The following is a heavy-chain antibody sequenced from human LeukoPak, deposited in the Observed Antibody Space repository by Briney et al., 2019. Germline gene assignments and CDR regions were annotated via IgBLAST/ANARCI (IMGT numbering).Heavy chain of an antibody. CDR2: VYSGGST. V-gene: IGHV3-53*01. J-gene: IGHJ6*03. Sequence: GGSLRLSCAASGFTVSSNYMSWVRQAPGKGLEWVLVVYSGGSTYYADSVKGRFTISRDNSKNTLYLQMNSLRAEDTAVYYCARDYYYDSSGYYYYYMDVWGKGTTVTVSS. CDR1: GFTVSSNY. CDR3: ARDYYYDSSGYYYYYMDV. D-gene: IGHD3-22*01.